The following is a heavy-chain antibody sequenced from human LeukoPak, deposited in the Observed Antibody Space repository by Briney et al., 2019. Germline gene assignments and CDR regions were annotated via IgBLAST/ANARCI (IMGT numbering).Heavy chain of an antibody. CDR3: AREGWYDPEPFKFDY. D-gene: IGHD1-14*01. Sequence: PGGSLRLSCAASGFTFSSYWMSWVRQAPGKGLEWVANIKQDGSEKYYVDSVKGRFTISRDNAKNSLYLQMNSLRAEDTAVYYCAREGWYDPEPFKFDYWGQGTLVTVSS. V-gene: IGHV3-7*01. CDR1: GFTFSSYW. CDR2: IKQDGSEK. J-gene: IGHJ4*02.